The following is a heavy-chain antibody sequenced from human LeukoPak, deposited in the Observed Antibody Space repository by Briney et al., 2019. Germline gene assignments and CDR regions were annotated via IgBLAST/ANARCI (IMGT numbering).Heavy chain of an antibody. CDR3: ASMSREHYYDSSGYYSFDY. Sequence: SETLSLTCAVYGGSFSGYYWSWIRQPPGKGLEWIGEINHSGSTNYNPSLKSRVTISVDTSKNQFSLKLSSVTAADTAVYYCASMSREHYYDSSGYYSFDYWGQGTLVTVSS. V-gene: IGHV4-34*01. J-gene: IGHJ4*02. D-gene: IGHD3-22*01. CDR1: GGSFSGYY. CDR2: INHSGST.